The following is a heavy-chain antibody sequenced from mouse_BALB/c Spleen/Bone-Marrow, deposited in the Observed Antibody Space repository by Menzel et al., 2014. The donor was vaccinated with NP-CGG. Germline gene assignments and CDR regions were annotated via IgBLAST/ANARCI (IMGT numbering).Heavy chain of an antibody. D-gene: IGHD2-14*01. V-gene: IGHV1-31*01. J-gene: IGHJ4*01. CDR3: TKNYRYDGALDY. CDR2: INPYNGAT. Sequence: EVQLVESGPELVKPGASVKISCKASGYSFTGYYIHWVKQSHVKSLEWIGRINPYNGATDYNQNFKDKATLTVDKSSSTAYMGLHSLTSEDSAVYYCTKNYRYDGALDYWGQGTSVTVSS. CDR1: GYSFTGYY.